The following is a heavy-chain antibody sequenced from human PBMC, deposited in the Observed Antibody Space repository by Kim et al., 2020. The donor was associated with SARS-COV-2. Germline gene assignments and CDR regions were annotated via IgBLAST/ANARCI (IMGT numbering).Heavy chain of an antibody. CDR2: INHSGGT. J-gene: IGHJ3*02. CDR3: ARVPSSLHGFDI. Sequence: SETLSLTCAVYGGSFSGYYWSWVRQPPGKGLEWIGEINHSGGTNYNPSLKSRVSISVDTSKNQFSLKLTSVTAADTAVYYCARVPSSLHGFDIWGQGTMVTVSS. D-gene: IGHD2-2*01. CDR1: GGSFSGYY. V-gene: IGHV4-34*01.